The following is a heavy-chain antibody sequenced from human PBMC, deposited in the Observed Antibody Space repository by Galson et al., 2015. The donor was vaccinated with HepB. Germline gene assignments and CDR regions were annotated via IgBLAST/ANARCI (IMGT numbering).Heavy chain of an antibody. CDR2: IYDGGST. D-gene: IGHD3-10*01. J-gene: IGHJ4*02. CDR3: AGGWFGDLLDY. CDR1: GSGFTVNSNY. V-gene: IGHV3-66*01. Sequence: SLRLSCAASGSGFTVNSNYMTWVRQAPGKGLEWVSVIYDGGSTYYADSVKGRFTISRDNSKNTVYLQMNSLRAEDTAVYYCAGGWFGDLLDYWGQGTLVTVSS.